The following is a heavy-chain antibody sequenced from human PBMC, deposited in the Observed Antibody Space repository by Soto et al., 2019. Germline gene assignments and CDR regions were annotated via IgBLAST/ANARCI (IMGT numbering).Heavy chain of an antibody. D-gene: IGHD5-12*01. J-gene: IGHJ4*02. V-gene: IGHV3-7*03. CDR2: IKQDGSEK. Sequence: GGSLRLSCAASGLTFSSYWMSWVRQAPGKGPEWVANIKQDGSEKYYVDSVKGRFTISRDNAKNSLYLQMNSLRAEDTAVYYCARVSGYDLGGFDYWGQGTLVTVSS. CDR1: GLTFSSYW. CDR3: ARVSGYDLGGFDY.